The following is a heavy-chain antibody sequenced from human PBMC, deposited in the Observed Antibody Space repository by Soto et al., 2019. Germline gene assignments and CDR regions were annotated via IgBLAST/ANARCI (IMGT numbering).Heavy chain of an antibody. D-gene: IGHD6-6*01. CDR2: MSFDGSHK. V-gene: IGHV3-30*18. CDR3: AKGSSSVYYYYGMDV. CDR1: GFNFKAYG. Sequence: GGSLRLSCAASGFNFKAYGMHWVRQAPGKGLEWVTVMSFDGSHKYYADSVKGRFTISRDNSENTLYLKMNSLRPEDTAVYYCAKGSSSVYYYYGMDVWGQGTTVTVSS. J-gene: IGHJ6*02.